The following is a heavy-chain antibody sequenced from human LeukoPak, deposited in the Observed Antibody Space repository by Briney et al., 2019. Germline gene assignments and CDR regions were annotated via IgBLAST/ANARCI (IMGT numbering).Heavy chain of an antibody. CDR1: GGSISSYY. Sequence: SETLSLTCTVPGGSISSYYWSWIRQPPGKGLEWIGYIYYSGSTNYNPSLKSRVTISVDTSKNQFSLKLSSVTAADTAVYYCARVGRYYYGSGSYSYGMDVWGQGTTVTVSS. V-gene: IGHV4-59*01. J-gene: IGHJ6*02. CDR3: ARVGRYYYGSGSYSYGMDV. D-gene: IGHD3-10*01. CDR2: IYYSGST.